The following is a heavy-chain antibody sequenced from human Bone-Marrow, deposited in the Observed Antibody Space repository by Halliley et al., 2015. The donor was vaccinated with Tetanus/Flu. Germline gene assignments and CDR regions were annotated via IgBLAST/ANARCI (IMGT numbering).Heavy chain of an antibody. D-gene: IGHD3-9*01. Sequence: SLRLSYAASGFTFSTYSMNWVRQAPGKGLEWVSSISSSSSYIYYADSVKGRFTISRDNAKNSLYLQMNSLRVEDTAVYCCARVRGYDITAGGDGFWGQGTLVTVSS. CDR3: ARVRGYDITAGGDGF. V-gene: IGHV3-21*06. CDR1: GFTFSTYS. J-gene: IGHJ4*02. CDR2: ISSSSSYI.